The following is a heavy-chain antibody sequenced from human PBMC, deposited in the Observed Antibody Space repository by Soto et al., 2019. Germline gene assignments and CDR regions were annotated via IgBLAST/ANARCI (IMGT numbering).Heavy chain of an antibody. CDR3: AIPYYYYPAP. D-gene: IGHD3-22*01. CDR1: GFTFSSYA. Sequence: GWSLRLSCAASGFTFSSYAMSWVRQAPGKGLAWASGISGSGGSTYYADSLKGRFTISRDNSNNTLYLQMNSLSAEDTAVYYCAIPYYYYPAPWGQGTLV. CDR2: ISGSGGST. V-gene: IGHV3-23*01. J-gene: IGHJ5*02.